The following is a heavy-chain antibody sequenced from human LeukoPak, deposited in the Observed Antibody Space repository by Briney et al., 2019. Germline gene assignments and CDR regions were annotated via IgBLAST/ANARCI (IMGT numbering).Heavy chain of an antibody. D-gene: IGHD1-26*01. CDR2: IYYTGST. V-gene: IGHV4-39*01. CDR1: GASISGGTYY. J-gene: IGHJ4*02. CDR3: ARRGGSGRAFDY. Sequence: SETLSLTCSVSGASISGGTYYWGWIRQPPGKGLEWIGSIYYTGSTYDNPSLKSRVTIYVDTSKNQFSLKLSSVTAADTAVYYCARRGGSGRAFDYWGQGTLVTVSS.